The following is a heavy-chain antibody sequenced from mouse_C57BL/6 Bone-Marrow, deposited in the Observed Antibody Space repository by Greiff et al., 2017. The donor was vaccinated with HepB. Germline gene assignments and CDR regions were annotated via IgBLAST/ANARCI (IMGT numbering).Heavy chain of an antibody. D-gene: IGHD4-1*01. CDR1: GYTFTSYW. Sequence: QVQLQQPGAELVKPGASVKLSCKASGYTFTSYWMQWVKQRPGQGLEWIGEIDPSDSYTNSNQKFKGKATLTVDTSSSTAYMQLSSLTSEDSAVYYCARDWDGAYWGQGTLVTVSA. CDR2: IDPSDSYT. V-gene: IGHV1-50*01. J-gene: IGHJ3*01. CDR3: ARDWDGAY.